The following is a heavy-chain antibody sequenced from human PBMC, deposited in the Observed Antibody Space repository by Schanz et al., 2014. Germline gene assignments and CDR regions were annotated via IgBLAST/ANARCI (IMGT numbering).Heavy chain of an antibody. CDR3: AKDQLANYRGSGYNWFDP. D-gene: IGHD3-10*01. V-gene: IGHV3-30*02. CDR2: IRFDGIDK. J-gene: IGHJ5*02. Sequence: QVQLVESGGGVVQPGGSLRLSCAASGFTFSSYGMHWVRQAPGKGLEWVTFIRFDGIDKYYADSVKGRFSVSRDNSKNTLYLQMNSLRADDTAVYYCAKDQLANYRGSGYNWFDPWGQGTLVTVSS. CDR1: GFTFSSYG.